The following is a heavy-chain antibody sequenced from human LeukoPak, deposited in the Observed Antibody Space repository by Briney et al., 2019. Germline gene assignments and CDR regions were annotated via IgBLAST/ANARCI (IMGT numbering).Heavy chain of an antibody. CDR3: ARTFYDFWSGYPRTDAFDI. V-gene: IGHV4-59*01. CDR1: GGSFSGYY. D-gene: IGHD3-3*01. CDR2: IYYSGST. Sequence: SETLSLTCAVYGGSFSGYYWSWIRQPPGKGLEWIGYIYYSGSTNYNPSLKSRVTISVDTSKNQFSLKLTSVTAADTAVYYCARTFYDFWSGYPRTDAFDIWGQGTMVTVSS. J-gene: IGHJ3*02.